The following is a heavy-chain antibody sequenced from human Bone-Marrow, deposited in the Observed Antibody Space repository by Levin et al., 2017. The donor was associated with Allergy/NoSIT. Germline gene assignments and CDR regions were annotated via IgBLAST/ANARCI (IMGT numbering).Heavy chain of an antibody. CDR3: ARGPYGDYIDAFDI. CDR1: GFTFSTYT. Sequence: PGGSLRLSCAASGFTFSTYTMNWVRQAPGKGLEWISYITDSGSTIYYADSVKGRFTISRDNAKNSLYLQMNSLRAEDTALYYCARGPYGDYIDAFDIWGQGTMVTVSS. J-gene: IGHJ3*02. D-gene: IGHD4-17*01. CDR2: ITDSGSTI. V-gene: IGHV3-48*01.